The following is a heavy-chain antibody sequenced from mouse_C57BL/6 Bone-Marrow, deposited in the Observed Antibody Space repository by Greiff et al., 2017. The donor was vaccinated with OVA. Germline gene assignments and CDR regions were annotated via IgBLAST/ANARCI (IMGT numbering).Heavy chain of an antibody. CDR1: GFTFSSYG. J-gene: IGHJ4*01. V-gene: IGHV5-6*01. CDR3: ARLDGYYAKDY. CDR2: ISSGGSYT. Sequence: EVMLVESGGDLVKPGGSLKLSCAASGFTFSSYGMSWVRQTPDKRLEWVATISSGGSYTYYPDSVKGRFTISRDTANTTLYLQLSSLKSEDTAMYYCARLDGYYAKDYWGQGTSVTVSS. D-gene: IGHD2-3*01.